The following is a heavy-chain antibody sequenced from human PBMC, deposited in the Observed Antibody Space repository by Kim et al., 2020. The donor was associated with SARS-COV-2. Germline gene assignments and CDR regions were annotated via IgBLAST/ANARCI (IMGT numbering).Heavy chain of an antibody. Sequence: YSPYFQGQATISADKSISTAYLQWSSLKASDTAMYYCARRDYNSGWFFDFWGQGTLITVSS. D-gene: IGHD6-19*01. CDR3: ARRDYNSGWFFDF. V-gene: IGHV5-51*01. J-gene: IGHJ4*02.